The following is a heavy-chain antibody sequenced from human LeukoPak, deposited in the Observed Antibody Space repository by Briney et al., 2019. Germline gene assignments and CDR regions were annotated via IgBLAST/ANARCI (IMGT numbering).Heavy chain of an antibody. CDR2: IIPIFGTA. Sequence: GASVKVSCKASGGTFSSYAISWVRQAPGQGLEWMGGIIPIFGTANYAQKFQGRVTITADESTSTAYMELSSLRSEDTAVYYCARGANSIAANGPMSDAFDIWGQGTMVTVSS. CDR1: GGTFSSYA. D-gene: IGHD6-6*01. V-gene: IGHV1-69*13. J-gene: IGHJ3*02. CDR3: ARGANSIAANGPMSDAFDI.